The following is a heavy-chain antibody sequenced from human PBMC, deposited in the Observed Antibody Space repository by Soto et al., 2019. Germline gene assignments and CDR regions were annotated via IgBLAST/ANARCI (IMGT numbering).Heavy chain of an antibody. J-gene: IGHJ4*02. V-gene: IGHV3-30*18. CDR2: ISYDGSNK. CDR1: GFTFSSYG. D-gene: IGHD3-16*01. Sequence: GGSLRLSCAASGFTFSSYGMHWVRQAPGKGLEWVAVISYDGSNKYYADSVKGRFTTSRDNSKNTLYLQMNSLRAEDTAVYYCAKDHMGTIMITFGGVLALDYWGQGTLVTVSS. CDR3: AKDHMGTIMITFGGVLALDY.